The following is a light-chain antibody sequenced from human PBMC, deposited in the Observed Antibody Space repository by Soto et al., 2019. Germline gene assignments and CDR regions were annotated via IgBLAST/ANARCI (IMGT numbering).Light chain of an antibody. CDR3: QQRSHWPDT. Sequence: EIVLTQSPATLSLSPGERATLSCRASQSVSSYLAWYQQKPGQAPRLLIYDVSNRATGIPARFSGSGSGTDFTLTISSLDPEDFAVYYCQQRSHWPDTFGQGTKLEIK. V-gene: IGKV3-11*01. CDR1: QSVSSY. J-gene: IGKJ2*01. CDR2: DVS.